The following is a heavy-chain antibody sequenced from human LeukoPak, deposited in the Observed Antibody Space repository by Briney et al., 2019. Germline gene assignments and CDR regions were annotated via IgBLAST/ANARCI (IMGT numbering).Heavy chain of an antibody. D-gene: IGHD3-16*01. CDR3: ARAGHMGELFDY. J-gene: IGHJ4*02. Sequence: GGSLRLSCAASGFTFSSYSMNWVRQAPGKGLEWVSSISSSSSYIYYADSVKGRFTISRDNAKNSLYLQMNSLRAEDTAVYYCARAGHMGELFDYWGQGTLDTVSS. V-gene: IGHV3-21*01. CDR2: ISSSSSYI. CDR1: GFTFSSYS.